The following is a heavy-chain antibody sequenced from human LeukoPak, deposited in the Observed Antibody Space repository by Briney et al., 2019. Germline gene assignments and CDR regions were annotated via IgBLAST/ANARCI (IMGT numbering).Heavy chain of an antibody. CDR3: ARYGMDV. CDR2: INPNSGST. Sequence: GASVKVSCKGFTSNSYYIYWMRQAPGQGLEWMGWINPNSGSTKFAQKFQGRVTMTRDTSTSTVYMELSSLRSEDTAVYYCARYGMDVWGQGTTVTVSS. V-gene: IGHV1-46*02. CDR1: FTSNSYY. J-gene: IGHJ6*02.